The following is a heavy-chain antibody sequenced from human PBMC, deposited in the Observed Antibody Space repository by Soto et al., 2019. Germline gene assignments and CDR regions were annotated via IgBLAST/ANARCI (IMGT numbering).Heavy chain of an antibody. CDR2: ISWNSGSI. Sequence: GGSLRLSCAASGFTFDDYAMHWVRQAPGKGLEWVSGISWNSGSIGYADSVKGRFTISRDNAKNSLYLQMNSLRAEDTALYYCAKDIRNPYCSSTSCRNAFDIWGQGTMVTVSS. D-gene: IGHD2-2*01. J-gene: IGHJ3*02. CDR3: AKDIRNPYCSSTSCRNAFDI. CDR1: GFTFDDYA. V-gene: IGHV3-9*01.